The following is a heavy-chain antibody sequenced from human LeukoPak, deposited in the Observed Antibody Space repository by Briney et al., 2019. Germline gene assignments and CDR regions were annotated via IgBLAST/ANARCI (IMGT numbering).Heavy chain of an antibody. J-gene: IGHJ5*02. CDR3: GKDGGQYSSGPEFDP. D-gene: IGHD6-19*01. Sequence: GGSLRLSCAASGIAFSNTAMNWARQSPGGGLEWGSAVSGGGERTFNADSVKGGFTISRANSKNMVYLQMNSRRADDTAIYYCGKDGGQYSSGPEFDPRGQGALVTVSS. V-gene: IGHV3-23*01. CDR2: VSGGGERT. CDR1: GIAFSNTA.